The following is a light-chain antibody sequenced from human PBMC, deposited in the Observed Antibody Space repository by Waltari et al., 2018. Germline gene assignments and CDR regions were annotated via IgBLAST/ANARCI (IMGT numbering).Light chain of an antibody. CDR3: QQYYSLPYT. V-gene: IGKV4-1*01. Sequence: DIVMTQSPDSLAVSLGERATINCKSSQSLFYSSNNKNYLAWYQQKPGKPPKLLISWASTRKSGVPDRFRGSGSGTDFTLAISSLQAEDVAVYYCQQYYSLPYTFGRGTKLEIK. J-gene: IGKJ2*01. CDR2: WAS. CDR1: QSLFYSSNNKNY.